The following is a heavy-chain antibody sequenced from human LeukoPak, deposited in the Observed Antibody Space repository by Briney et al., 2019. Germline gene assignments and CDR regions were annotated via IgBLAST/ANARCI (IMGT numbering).Heavy chain of an antibody. D-gene: IGHD2/OR15-2a*01. Sequence: GGSLRLSCAASGFTFSSYGMHWVRQAPGKGLEWVALIWYDGSNKYYADSVKGRFTISRDNSKNTLYLQMNSLRAEDTAVYYCAREGPRGNSQFDYWGQGTLVTVSS. J-gene: IGHJ4*02. V-gene: IGHV3-33*01. CDR2: IWYDGSNK. CDR3: AREGPRGNSQFDY. CDR1: GFTFSSYG.